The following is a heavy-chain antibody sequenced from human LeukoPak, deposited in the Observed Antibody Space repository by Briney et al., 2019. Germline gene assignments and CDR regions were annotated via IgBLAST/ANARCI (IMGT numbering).Heavy chain of an antibody. CDR3: ARNDGSGSYYLTDY. J-gene: IGHJ4*02. Sequence: RGSLRLSCAASGFTFSSYGMSWVRQAPGKGLEWVSAITGGGGTTSYADSVKGRFTISRDNSKNTLYLQMNSLRAEDTAIYYCARNDGSGSYYLTDYWGQGTLVTVSS. CDR2: ITGGGGTT. D-gene: IGHD3-10*01. V-gene: IGHV3-23*01. CDR1: GFTFSSYG.